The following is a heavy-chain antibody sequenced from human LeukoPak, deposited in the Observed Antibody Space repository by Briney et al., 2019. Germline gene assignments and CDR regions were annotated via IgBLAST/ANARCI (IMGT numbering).Heavy chain of an antibody. CDR1: GFTFSRHG. J-gene: IGHJ2*01. CDR3: AREAAWGNWYFDH. V-gene: IGHV3-33*08. D-gene: IGHD3-16*01. CDR2: IGDTGRAK. Sequence: EGSLRLSCAASGFTFSRHGMHWVRQAPGKGLEWVAVIGDTGRAKYYADSVEDRFTASRDNFKNTLYLEMNSLRYDDTALYYCAREAAWGNWYFDHWGRGTLVTVSS.